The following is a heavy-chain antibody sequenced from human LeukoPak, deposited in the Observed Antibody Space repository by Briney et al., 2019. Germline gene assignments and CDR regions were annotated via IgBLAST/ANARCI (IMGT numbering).Heavy chain of an antibody. J-gene: IGHJ3*02. Sequence: ASVKVSCKASGYTFTGYYMHWVRQAPGQGLEWMGWINPNSGGTNYAQKFQGRVTMTRDTSISTAYMELSRLRSDDTAVYYCARAGRRWELWTGAFDIWGQGTMVTVSS. CDR2: INPNSGGT. CDR1: GYTFTGYY. CDR3: ARAGRRWELWTGAFDI. V-gene: IGHV1-2*02. D-gene: IGHD1-26*01.